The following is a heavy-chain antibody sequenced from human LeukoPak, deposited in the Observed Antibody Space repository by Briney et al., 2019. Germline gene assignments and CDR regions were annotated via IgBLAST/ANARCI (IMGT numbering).Heavy chain of an antibody. CDR2: IIPIFGTA. CDR3: AGSTTVTTFWFDP. J-gene: IGHJ5*02. CDR1: GGTFSSYA. D-gene: IGHD4-17*01. V-gene: IGHV1-69*13. Sequence: GASVKVSCKASGGTFSSYAISWVRQAPGQGLEWMGGIIPIFGTANYAQKFQGRVTITADESTSTAYMELSSLRSEDTAVYYCAGSTTVTTFWFDPWGQGTLVTVSS.